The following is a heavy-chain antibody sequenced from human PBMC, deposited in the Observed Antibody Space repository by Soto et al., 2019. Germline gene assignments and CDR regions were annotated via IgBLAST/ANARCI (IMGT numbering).Heavy chain of an antibody. CDR3: ARGSEDNGNILDY. D-gene: IGHD1-1*01. J-gene: IGHJ4*02. CDR1: GFTCSDHY. V-gene: IGHV3-72*01. Sequence: EVRLVESGGGLVQPGGSLRLSCAASGFTCSDHYMTWVRQAPGKGLEWVGRIKNKAKRYPTDYGASVKGRITVSRDDSENSLFLQLNSLKTEDTAVYYCARGSEDNGNILDYWGQGTLVTVSS. CDR2: IKNKAKRYPT.